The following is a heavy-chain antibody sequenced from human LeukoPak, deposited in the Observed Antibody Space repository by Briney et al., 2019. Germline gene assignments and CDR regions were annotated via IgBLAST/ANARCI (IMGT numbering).Heavy chain of an antibody. D-gene: IGHD3-22*01. CDR1: GDSIGSSGYY. CDR3: ARGHYDETEYYYDSSGYYGFDY. J-gene: IGHJ4*02. Sequence: SETLSLTCSVSGDSIGSSGYYWGWIRQPPGKGLEWIGSMYYGGNTYYNASLKSRVTISVDTSKNQFSLKLSSVTAADTAVYYCARGHYDETEYYYDSSGYYGFDYWGQGTLVTVSS. CDR2: MYYGGNT. V-gene: IGHV4-39*07.